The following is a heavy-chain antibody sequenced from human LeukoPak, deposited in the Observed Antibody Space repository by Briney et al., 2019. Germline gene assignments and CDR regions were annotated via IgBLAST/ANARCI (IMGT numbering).Heavy chain of an antibody. CDR3: ARAGYCGDGGCRGGSAFDV. D-gene: IGHD2-15*01. CDR1: GYTFPNYD. CDR2: ISGYTGDT. J-gene: IGHJ3*01. V-gene: IGHV1-18*01. Sequence: ASVKVSCKTSGYTFPNYDIYWVRQAPGQGLECMGWISGYTGDTKYAQILQGRFTVTTDTSTSTAYMELRSLTYDDAAVYYCARAGYCGDGGCRGGSAFDVWGQGTMVTVSS.